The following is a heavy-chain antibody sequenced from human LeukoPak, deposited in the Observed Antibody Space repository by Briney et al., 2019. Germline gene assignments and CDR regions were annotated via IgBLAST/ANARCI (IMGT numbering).Heavy chain of an antibody. V-gene: IGHV4-4*02. CDR1: GGSISSSNW. J-gene: IGHJ4*02. D-gene: IGHD2-2*01. CDR2: IHFSGST. Sequence: SETLTLTCVVSGGSISSSNWWSWVRQPPGKGLEWIGDIHFSGSTNYNPSLKSRVTISVDESQNHFSLKLDSVTVADTAVYFCAREVPASQGNFDYWGQGTLVTVSS. CDR3: AREVPASQGNFDY.